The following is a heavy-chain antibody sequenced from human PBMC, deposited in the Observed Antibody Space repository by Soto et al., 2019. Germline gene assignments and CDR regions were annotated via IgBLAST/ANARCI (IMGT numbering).Heavy chain of an antibody. Sequence: GSGPTLVNPTQTLTLXXXXXGFSLSTSGMCVSWIRQPPGKALEWLALIDWDDDKYYSTSLKTRLTISKDTSKNQVVLTMTNMDPVDTATYYCARFAVGSGAGAFDIWGQGTMVNVSS. J-gene: IGHJ3*02. CDR3: ARFAVGSGAGAFDI. CDR1: GFSLSTSGMC. D-gene: IGHD7-27*01. V-gene: IGHV2-70*01. CDR2: IDWDDDK.